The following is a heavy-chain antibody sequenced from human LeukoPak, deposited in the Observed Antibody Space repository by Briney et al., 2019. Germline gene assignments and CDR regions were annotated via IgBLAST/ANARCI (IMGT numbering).Heavy chain of an antibody. CDR3: ARDFSDNSGYYYPNWFDP. D-gene: IGHD3-22*01. CDR2: IKQDGGEK. V-gene: IGHV3-7*01. Sequence: GGSLRLSCAASGFTFHNYWMSWVRQAPGKGLEWVANIKQDGGEKYYVDSVKGRFTISRDNAKNSLYLQMSSLRAEDTAVYYCARDFSDNSGYYYPNWFDPWGQGTLVTVSS. CDR1: GFTFHNYW. J-gene: IGHJ5*02.